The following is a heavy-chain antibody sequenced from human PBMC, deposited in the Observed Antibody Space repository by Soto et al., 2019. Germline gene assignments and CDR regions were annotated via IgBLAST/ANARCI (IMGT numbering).Heavy chain of an antibody. V-gene: IGHV3-23*01. CDR2: ISGSGGST. Sequence: GGSLRLSCAASGFTFSSYAMSWVRQAPGKGLEWVPAISGSGGSTYYADSVKGRFTISRDNSKNTLYLQMNSLRAEDTAVYYCANHGSTYYDFWSGYPDAFDIWGQGTMVTVSS. D-gene: IGHD3-3*01. CDR1: GFTFSSYA. J-gene: IGHJ3*02. CDR3: ANHGSTYYDFWSGYPDAFDI.